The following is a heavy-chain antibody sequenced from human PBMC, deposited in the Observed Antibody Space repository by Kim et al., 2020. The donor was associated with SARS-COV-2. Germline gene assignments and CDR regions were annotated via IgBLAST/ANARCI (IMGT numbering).Heavy chain of an antibody. Sequence: GGSLILSCAASGLSFDSSAMNWVRQAPGKGLEWVAVISFDGRNKAYAGSVKGRVTISRDNSKSTLHLQMNSLRVEDTAVYYCARGNYYESVSLSDYYNGMDVWGQGTTVTVSS. V-gene: IGHV3-30-3*01. CDR3: ARGNYYESVSLSDYYNGMDV. CDR1: GLSFDSSA. CDR2: ISFDGRNK. J-gene: IGHJ6*02. D-gene: IGHD3-10*01.